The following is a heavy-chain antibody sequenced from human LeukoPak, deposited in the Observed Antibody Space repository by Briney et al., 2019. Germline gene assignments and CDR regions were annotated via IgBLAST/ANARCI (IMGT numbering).Heavy chain of an antibody. J-gene: IGHJ3*02. CDR1: GGSISSGGYF. CDR3: ARPTAPIVWDGGLIHANAFDI. D-gene: IGHD3-16*01. CDR2: IYHSGST. Sequence: PSQTLSLTCAVSGGSISSGGYFWSWIRQPPGKGLEWIGYIYHSGSTYYNPSLKSRVTISVDRSKNQFSLKLSSVTAADTAVYYCARPTAPIVWDGGLIHANAFDIWDQGTMVTVSS. V-gene: IGHV4-30-2*01.